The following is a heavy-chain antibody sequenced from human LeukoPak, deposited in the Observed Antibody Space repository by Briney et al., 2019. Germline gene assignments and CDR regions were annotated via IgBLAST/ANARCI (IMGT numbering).Heavy chain of an antibody. CDR2: ITANTDST. V-gene: IGHV3-23*01. J-gene: IGHJ4*02. D-gene: IGHD2-8*01. CDR3: AKGGGSGNNGYVQY. CDR1: GFTFSSNA. Sequence: QPGASLRLSCAASGFTFSSNAMSWVRQAPGKGLDRVSFITANTDSTYYADSVKGRFTISRDNSRNTLYLQMNSLTAEDTAVYYCAKGGGSGNNGYVQYWGQGTLVTVSS.